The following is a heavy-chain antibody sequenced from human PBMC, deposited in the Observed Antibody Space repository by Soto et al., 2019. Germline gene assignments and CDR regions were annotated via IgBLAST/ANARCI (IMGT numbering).Heavy chain of an antibody. CDR1: GFTFSSYG. Sequence: GGSLRLSCAASGFTFSSYGMHWVRQAPGKGLEWVAVISYDGSNKYYADSVKGRFTISRDNSKNTLYLQMNSLRAEDTAVYYCAKALKRAVSKGYYYYGMDVWGQGTTVTVSS. V-gene: IGHV3-30*18. CDR2: ISYDGSNK. CDR3: AKALKRAVSKGYYYYGMDV. D-gene: IGHD4-17*01. J-gene: IGHJ6*02.